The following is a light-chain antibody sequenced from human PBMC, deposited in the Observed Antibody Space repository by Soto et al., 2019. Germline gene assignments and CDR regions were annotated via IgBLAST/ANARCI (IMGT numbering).Light chain of an antibody. Sequence: QSVLTQPPSVSGAPGQKVTNSCSGSSSNIGNNYVSWYQQLPGTAPKLLIYDNNKRPSGIPDRFSGSKSGTSATLGITGLQTGDEADYYCGTWDSSLSAEVVFGGGTNLTVL. V-gene: IGLV1-51*01. J-gene: IGLJ2*01. CDR1: SSNIGNNY. CDR2: DNN. CDR3: GTWDSSLSAEVV.